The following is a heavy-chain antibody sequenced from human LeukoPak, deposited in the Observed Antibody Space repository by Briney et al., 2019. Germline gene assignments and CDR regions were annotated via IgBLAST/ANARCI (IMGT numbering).Heavy chain of an antibody. CDR3: ARDPPRIAAAGYY. V-gene: IGHV1-2*02. CDR2: INPNSGGT. CDR1: GYTFTGCY. J-gene: IGHJ4*02. D-gene: IGHD6-13*01. Sequence: ASVKVSCKASGYTFTGCYMHWVRQAPGQGLEWMGWINPNSGGTNYAQKFQGRVTMTRDTSISTAYMELSRLRSDDTAVYYCARDPPRIAAAGYYWGQGTLVTVSS.